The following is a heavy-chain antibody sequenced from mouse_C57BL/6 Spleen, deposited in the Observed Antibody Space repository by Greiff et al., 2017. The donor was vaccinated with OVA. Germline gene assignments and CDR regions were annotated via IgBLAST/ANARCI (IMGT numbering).Heavy chain of an antibody. J-gene: IGHJ3*01. CDR1: GFTLTNYA. CDR2: IWTGGGT. D-gene: IGHD2-5*01. CDR3: ARNWLNSNGFAY. Sequence: VQLQQSGPGLVAPSQSLSITCTVSGFTLTNYAISWVRQPPGKGLEWLGVIWTGGGTNYNAALKSRLGISKDNSKSQVFLKMNSMQTDDTARYYCARNWLNSNGFAYWGQGTLVTVSA. V-gene: IGHV2-9-1*01.